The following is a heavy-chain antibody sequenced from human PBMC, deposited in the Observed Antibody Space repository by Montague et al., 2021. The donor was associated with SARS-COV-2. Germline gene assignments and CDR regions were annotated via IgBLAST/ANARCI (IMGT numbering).Heavy chain of an antibody. CDR3: ARRRERWSDAFDI. J-gene: IGHJ3*02. CDR2: IHYSRST. CDR1: GGSISSYY. D-gene: IGHD2-15*01. Sequence: SETLSLTCTVSGGSISSYYWSWIRQPPGKGPEWIGYIHYSRSTNYNLSLKSRVTISVDTSKNQFSLKVRSVTAADTAVYYCARRRERWSDAFDIWGQGTMDTVSS. V-gene: IGHV4-59*08.